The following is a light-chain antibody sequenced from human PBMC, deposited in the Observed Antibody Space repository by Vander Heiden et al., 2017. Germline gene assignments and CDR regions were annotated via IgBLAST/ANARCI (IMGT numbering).Light chain of an antibody. Sequence: ELVLKPPLPTLSWSPGERPTLSCMASQSIRSYFAWYQHQPGQPPRLLIYYVSNRATGIPARFSGSVSWTDFFLTISSLEAGDFAVYYCQQLSNWPTFGGGSKVEIK. CDR1: QSIRSY. J-gene: IGKJ4*02. V-gene: IGKV3-11*01. CDR2: YVS. CDR3: QQLSNWPT.